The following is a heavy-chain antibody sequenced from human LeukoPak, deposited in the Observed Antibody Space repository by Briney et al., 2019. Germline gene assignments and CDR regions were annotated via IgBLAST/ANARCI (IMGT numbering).Heavy chain of an antibody. J-gene: IGHJ4*03. CDR1: GYRFTDYW. CDR3: ARHRYSGSVTQGFDC. V-gene: IGHV5-51*01. Sequence: AESPQISCKGSGYRFTDYWIAWVLQMPGKGLEWMGIVYPSNSETRYSPSFQGQVTISADKSISTGYLQWSSLKASDTAMYFCARHRYSGSVTQGFDCWGHGILVTVSS. D-gene: IGHD5-12*01. CDR2: VYPSNSET.